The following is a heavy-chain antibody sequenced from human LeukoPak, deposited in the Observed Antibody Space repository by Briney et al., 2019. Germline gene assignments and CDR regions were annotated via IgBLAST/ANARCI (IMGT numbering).Heavy chain of an antibody. J-gene: IGHJ4*02. CDR2: IGTAGDT. D-gene: IGHD1-1*01. CDR1: GFAFSDYD. CDR3: ARVAKERVGGVYYFDY. Sequence: GGSLRLSCAASGFAFSDYDMHWVRQGPGKGLEWVSAIGTAGDTYYTGSVKGRFTISRENAKNSLYRQMKSLRAGDTAVYYCARVAKERVGGVYYFDYWGQGTLVTVSS. V-gene: IGHV3-13*01.